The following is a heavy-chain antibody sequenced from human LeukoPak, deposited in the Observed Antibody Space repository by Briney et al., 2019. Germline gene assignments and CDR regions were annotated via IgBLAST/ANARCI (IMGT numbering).Heavy chain of an antibody. V-gene: IGHV3-7*01. CDR1: GFSFSIYW. CDR3: ARDLRIVSGSHFDY. CDR2: IESNGGDK. D-gene: IGHD1-26*01. Sequence: GGSLRLSCAASGFSFSIYWMSWIRQTPGKGLEYVANIESNGGDKYYVDSVKGRFISSRDNTKNSLYLQMNSLRAEDTAIYYCARDLRIVSGSHFDYWGQGTLVTVSS. J-gene: IGHJ4*02.